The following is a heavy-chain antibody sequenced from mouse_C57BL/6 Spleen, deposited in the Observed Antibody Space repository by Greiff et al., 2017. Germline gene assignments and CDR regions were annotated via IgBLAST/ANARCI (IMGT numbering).Heavy chain of an antibody. CDR3: ARGDYYSNPFAY. CDR2: ISYDGSN. Sequence: EVKLMESGPGLVKPSQSLSLTCSVTGYSITSGYYWNWIRQFPGNKLEWMGYISYDGSNNYNPSFKNRISITRDTSKNQFFLKLNSVTTEDTATYYCARGDYYSNPFAYWGQGTLVTVSA. D-gene: IGHD2-5*01. V-gene: IGHV3-6*01. J-gene: IGHJ3*01. CDR1: GYSITSGYY.